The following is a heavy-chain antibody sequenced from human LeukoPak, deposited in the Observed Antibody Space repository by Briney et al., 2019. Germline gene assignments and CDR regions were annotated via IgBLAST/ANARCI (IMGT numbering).Heavy chain of an antibody. Sequence: GGSLRLSCAASGFTFSDYYMSWIRQAPGKGLEWVPYISSSGSTIYYADSVKGRFTISRDNAKNSLYLQMNSLRAEDTAVYYCAKTTSYYDSSGYSPPDYWGQGTLVTVSS. CDR1: GFTFSDYY. CDR3: AKTTSYYDSSGYSPPDY. V-gene: IGHV3-11*01. CDR2: ISSSGSTI. J-gene: IGHJ4*02. D-gene: IGHD3-22*01.